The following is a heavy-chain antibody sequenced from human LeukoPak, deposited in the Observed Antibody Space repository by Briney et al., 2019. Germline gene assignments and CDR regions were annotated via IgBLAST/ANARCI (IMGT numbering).Heavy chain of an antibody. CDR2: IHRSGRT. CDR3: TRADYSGTYYSPFDY. J-gene: IGHJ4*02. V-gene: IGHV3-66*01. D-gene: IGHD3-10*01. Sequence: PGGSLKLSCAASGFTVIANYMGWVRQAPGKGLEWVSLIHRSGRTYYADSVKGRFTISGDISGDISKETLSLQMNSMRAEDTAVYYCTRADYSGTYYSPFDYWGQGTLVTVSS. CDR1: GFTVIANY.